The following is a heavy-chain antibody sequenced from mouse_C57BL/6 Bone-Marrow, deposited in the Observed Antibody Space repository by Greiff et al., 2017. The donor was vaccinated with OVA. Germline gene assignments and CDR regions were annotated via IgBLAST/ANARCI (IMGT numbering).Heavy chain of an antibody. CDR2: IDPNSGGT. J-gene: IGHJ3*01. CDR3: ARLRVAY. CDR1: GYTFTDYE. Sequence: VKLMESGAELVRPGASVTLSCKASGYTFTDYEMHWVKQRPGRGLEWIGRIDPNSGGTKYNEKFKSKATLTVDKPSSTAYMQLSSLTSEDSAVYYCARLRVAYWGQGTLVTVSA. V-gene: IGHV1-72*01.